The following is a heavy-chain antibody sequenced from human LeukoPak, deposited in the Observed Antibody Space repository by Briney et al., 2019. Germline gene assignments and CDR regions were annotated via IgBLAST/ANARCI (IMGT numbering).Heavy chain of an antibody. CDR1: GGFISSYY. Sequence: SETLSLTCTVSGGFISSYYWSWIRQPPGKGLEWIGYIYYSGSTNYNPSLKTRVTISVDTSKNQFSLKLSSVTAADTAVYYCARLSGARIAAAGLFDYWGQGTLVTVSS. V-gene: IGHV4-59*08. CDR3: ARLSGARIAAAGLFDY. D-gene: IGHD6-13*01. J-gene: IGHJ4*02. CDR2: IYYSGST.